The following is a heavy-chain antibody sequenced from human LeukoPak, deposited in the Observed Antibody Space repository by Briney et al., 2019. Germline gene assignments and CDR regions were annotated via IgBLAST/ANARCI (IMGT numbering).Heavy chain of an antibody. CDR1: GGSISSYY. CDR3: ARVSYYGSGSYRYFDL. D-gene: IGHD3-10*01. CDR2: IYYSGST. J-gene: IGHJ2*01. Sequence: SETLSLTCTVSGGSISSYYWSWIRLPPGKGLEWIGYIYYSGSTTYNPSLKSRVTISVDTSKNQFSLKLISVTAADTAVYYCARVSYYGSGSYRYFDLWGRGTLVTVSS. V-gene: IGHV4-59*01.